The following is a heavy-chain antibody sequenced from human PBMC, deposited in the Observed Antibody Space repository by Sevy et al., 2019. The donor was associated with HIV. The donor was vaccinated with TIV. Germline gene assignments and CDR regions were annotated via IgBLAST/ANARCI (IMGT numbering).Heavy chain of an antibody. V-gene: IGHV3-23*01. CDR3: AKGTLVVPTVIYYYYGMSV. CDR1: GFTFSSYA. CDR2: ISHSGDGT. Sequence: GGSLRLSCAASGFTFSSYAMSWVRQAPGKGLEWVSAISHSGDGTYYADSVKGRFTISRDNSKNTLYMEMNSLRAEDTAVYYCAKGTLVVPTVIYYYYGMSVWGQGTTVTVSS. J-gene: IGHJ6*02. D-gene: IGHD2-2*02.